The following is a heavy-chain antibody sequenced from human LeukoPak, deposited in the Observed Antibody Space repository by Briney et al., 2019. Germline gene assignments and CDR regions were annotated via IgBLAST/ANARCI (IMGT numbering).Heavy chain of an antibody. Sequence: SETLSLTCTVSGGSISSYYWSWIRQPAGKGLEWIGRIYISGSGSTNYNPSLKSRVTMSVDTSKNQFSLKLSSVTAADTAVYYCARHGPLRYFDWPKDYYYYYMDVWGKGTTVTISS. CDR1: GGSISSYY. V-gene: IGHV4-4*07. CDR3: ARHGPLRYFDWPKDYYYYYMDV. CDR2: IYISGSGST. J-gene: IGHJ6*03. D-gene: IGHD3-9*01.